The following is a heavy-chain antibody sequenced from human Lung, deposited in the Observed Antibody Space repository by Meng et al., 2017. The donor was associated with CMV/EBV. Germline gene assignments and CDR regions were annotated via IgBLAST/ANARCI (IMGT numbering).Heavy chain of an antibody. CDR1: GFSFSTYT. J-gene: IGHJ6*02. CDR3: ARDRYQLLSFRRTYYDYGIDV. CDR2: ISSSRSYI. Sequence: GGSXRLXCAPSGFSFSTYTLHCVRQAPGKVLEWVASISSSRSYINHADPVKGRFTISRDNAKDSLYLQMSSLRDEDTAVYYCARDRYQLLSFRRTYYDYGIDVWXQGTTVTVSS. D-gene: IGHD2-2*01. V-gene: IGHV3-21*06.